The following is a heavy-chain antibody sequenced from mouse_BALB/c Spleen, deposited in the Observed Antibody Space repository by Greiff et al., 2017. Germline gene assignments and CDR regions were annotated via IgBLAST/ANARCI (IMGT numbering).Heavy chain of an antibody. CDR3: ARNWGTTATFFAY. V-gene: IGHV2-2*02. CDR1: GFSLISYG. J-gene: IGHJ3*01. Sequence: QVQLQQSGPGLVQPSQSLSITCTVSGFSLISYGVHWVRQSPGKGLEWLGVIWSGGSTDYNAAFISRLSISKDNSKSQVFFKMNSLQANDTAIYYCARNWGTTATFFAYWGQGTLVTVSA. D-gene: IGHD1-2*01. CDR2: IWSGGST.